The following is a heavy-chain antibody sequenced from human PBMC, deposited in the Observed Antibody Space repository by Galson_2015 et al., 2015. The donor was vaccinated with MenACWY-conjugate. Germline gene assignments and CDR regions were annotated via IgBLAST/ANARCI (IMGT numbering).Heavy chain of an antibody. CDR3: ARHDRTAPARSGAFDI. J-gene: IGHJ3*02. CDR2: IYYSGST. CDR1: GGSISSSSYY. D-gene: IGHD2-2*01. Sequence: SETLSLTCTVSGGSISSSSYYWDWIRQPPGRGLEWIGTIYYSGSTYYNSSPKSRVTISVDTSQNQFSLNLSSVTAADTAMYYCARHDRTAPARSGAFDIWGRGTMVTVSS. V-gene: IGHV4-39*01.